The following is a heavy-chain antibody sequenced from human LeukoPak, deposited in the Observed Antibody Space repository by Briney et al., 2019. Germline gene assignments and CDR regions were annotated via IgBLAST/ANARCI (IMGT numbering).Heavy chain of an antibody. CDR2: ISYSGST. V-gene: IGHV4-59*11. D-gene: IGHD5-24*01. CDR1: GGSISSHF. J-gene: IGHJ4*02. Sequence: SETLSLTCSVSGGSISSHFWTWIRQPPGKGLEWIGYISYSGSTNYNPSLQSRVTISLDTSKNQVSLKLSSVTAADTAVYYCARDPDGYKFFDYWGRGSPVTVSS. CDR3: ARDPDGYKFFDY.